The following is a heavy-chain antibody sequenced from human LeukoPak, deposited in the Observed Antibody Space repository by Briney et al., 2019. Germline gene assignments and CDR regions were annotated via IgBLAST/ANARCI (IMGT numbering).Heavy chain of an antibody. CDR3: ARDKAHLAAAGFIDY. J-gene: IGHJ4*02. Sequence: PGGSLRLSCTVSGFTVSSNSMSWVRQAPGKGLEWVSFIYSDNTHYSDSVKGRFTISRDNAKNSPYLQMNSLRAEDTAVYYCARDKAHLAAAGFIDYWGQGTLVTVSS. V-gene: IGHV3-53*01. D-gene: IGHD6-13*01. CDR1: GFTVSSNS. CDR2: IYSDNT.